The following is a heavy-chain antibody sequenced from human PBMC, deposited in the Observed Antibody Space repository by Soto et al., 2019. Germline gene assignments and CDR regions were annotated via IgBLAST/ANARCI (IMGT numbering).Heavy chain of an antibody. Sequence: GASVEVYWKECRGGFSSCARSWVRQSPEKGLEWMGGIIPIFSTPNYAQKFQGGVTITADESTSTAYMELSSLRGADTAVSYCARDNGQRDYYDSSLDAFDVWGQGTRVTVSS. CDR3: ARDNGQRDYYDSSLDAFDV. D-gene: IGHD3-22*01. CDR2: IIPIFSTP. CDR1: RGGFSSCA. V-gene: IGHV1-69*13. J-gene: IGHJ3*01.